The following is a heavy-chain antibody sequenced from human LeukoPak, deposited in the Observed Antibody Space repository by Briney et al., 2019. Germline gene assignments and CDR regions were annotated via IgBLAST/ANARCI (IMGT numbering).Heavy chain of an antibody. CDR2: IYYRVTS. CDR1: GDSISSGSFY. J-gene: IGHJ4*02. D-gene: IGHD4/OR15-4a*01. V-gene: IGHV4-61*01. Sequence: SETLSLTCTVSGDSISSGSFYWSWIRQPPGKGLEWIGYIYYRVTSDYNPSLKSRVTMSVDTSKNQFSLKVSSVTAADTAVYYCARMGAIAGASANPDYWGQGTLVTVSS. CDR3: ARMGAIAGASANPDY.